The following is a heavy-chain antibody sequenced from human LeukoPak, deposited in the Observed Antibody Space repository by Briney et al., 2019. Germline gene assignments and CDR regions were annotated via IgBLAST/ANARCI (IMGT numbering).Heavy chain of an antibody. CDR3: AKDGGLWVSAHWGDS. J-gene: IGHJ4*02. Sequence: GGSLRLSCAASGFTFSSYAMHWVRQAPGKGLEWVAVISYDGSNKYYADSVKGRFTISRHNSKNTLYLQMNSLRAEDTAVYYCAKDGGLWVSAHWGDSWGRGTLVTVSS. V-gene: IGHV3-30-3*01. CDR1: GFTFSSYA. D-gene: IGHD7-27*01. CDR2: ISYDGSNK.